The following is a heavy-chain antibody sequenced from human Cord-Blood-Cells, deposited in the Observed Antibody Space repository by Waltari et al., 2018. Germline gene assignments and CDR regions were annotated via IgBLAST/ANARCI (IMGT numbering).Heavy chain of an antibody. CDR2: MNPNSGNT. V-gene: IGHV1-8*03. J-gene: IGHJ3*02. D-gene: IGHD1-1*01. CDR1: GYTCTSYA. CDR3: ARGGTTGTTFAFDI. Sequence: VQLVQSGAEPRKPGASVMFACTASGYTCTSYAINWVRQVTGQGLKWMGWMNPNSGNTGYAQKFQGRGTITRNTSISTAYMELSSLRSEDTAVYYCARGGTTGTTFAFDIWGQGTMVTVSS.